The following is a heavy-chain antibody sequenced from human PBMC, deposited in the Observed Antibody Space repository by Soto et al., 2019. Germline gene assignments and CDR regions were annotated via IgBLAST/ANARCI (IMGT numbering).Heavy chain of an antibody. CDR3: ARKEGSYSTSSVYFYYYGMDV. Sequence: EVQLVESGGGLVKSGESLRLSCTTSGFIFSSYTMNWVRQAPGKGLEWVSSISSSSSYIYYADSVKGRFTISRDNAKNSLYLQMNSLRTEDTAVYYCARKEGSYSTSSVYFYYYGMDVWATGPRSPSP. CDR2: ISSSSSYI. V-gene: IGHV3-21*04. CDR1: GFIFSSYT. J-gene: IGHJ6*02. D-gene: IGHD6-6*01.